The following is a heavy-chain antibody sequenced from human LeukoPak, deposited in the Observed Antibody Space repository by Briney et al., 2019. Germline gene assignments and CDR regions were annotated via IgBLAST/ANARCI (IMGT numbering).Heavy chain of an antibody. CDR3: AKALFYNWNDGCDY. J-gene: IGHJ4*02. Sequence: GGSLRLSCAASGFTFSSYSMSWVRQAPGKGLEWVSAISGSGGSTYYADSVKGRFTISRDNSKNTLYLQMNSLRAEDTAVYYCAKALFYNWNDGCDYWGQGTLVTVSS. CDR1: GFTFSSYS. V-gene: IGHV3-23*01. CDR2: ISGSGGST. D-gene: IGHD1-1*01.